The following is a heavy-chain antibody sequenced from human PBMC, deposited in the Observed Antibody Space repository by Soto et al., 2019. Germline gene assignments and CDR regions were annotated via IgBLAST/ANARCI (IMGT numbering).Heavy chain of an antibody. CDR3: ARSPSSSWFGGGAFDI. J-gene: IGHJ3*02. Sequence: ETLSLTCAVSGGSISSSHWWTWVRQPPGKGLDWIGEIFHSGSTDYNPSLRSRVTISLDKSRNHFSLTLRSVTAADTAVYYCARSPSSSWFGGGAFDIWGQGTMVTVSS. CDR2: IFHSGST. CDR1: GGSISSSHW. V-gene: IGHV4-4*02. D-gene: IGHD6-13*01.